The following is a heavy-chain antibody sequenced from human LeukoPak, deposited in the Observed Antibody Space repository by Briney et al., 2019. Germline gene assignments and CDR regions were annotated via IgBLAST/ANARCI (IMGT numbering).Heavy chain of an antibody. J-gene: IGHJ3*02. CDR2: IYYSGST. CDR3: ARETQPEFYDSSGSHAFDI. V-gene: IGHV4-30-4*01. CDR1: GGSISSGDYY. Sequence: SETLSLTCTVSGGSISSGDYYWSWIRQPPGKGLEWIGYIYYSGSTYYNPSLKSRVTISVDTSKNQFSLKLSSVTAADTAVYYCARETQPEFYDSSGSHAFDIWGQGTMVTVSS. D-gene: IGHD3-22*01.